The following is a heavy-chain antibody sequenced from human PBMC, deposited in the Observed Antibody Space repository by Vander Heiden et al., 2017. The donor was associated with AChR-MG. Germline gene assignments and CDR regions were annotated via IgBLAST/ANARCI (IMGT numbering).Heavy chain of an antibody. J-gene: IGHJ5*02. CDR3: ARAPPIYGWGRNNWFDP. V-gene: IGHV3-11*01. D-gene: IGHD3-16*01. CDR1: GFTFSYYY. Sequence: QVQLVESGGGLVKPGGSLRLSCPASGFTFSYYYMSWIRQGPGKGLEWVSYISSSGSTIYYADSVKGRFTISRDNAKNSLYLQMNSLRAEDTAVYYCARAPPIYGWGRNNWFDPWGQGTLVTVSS. CDR2: ISSSGSTI.